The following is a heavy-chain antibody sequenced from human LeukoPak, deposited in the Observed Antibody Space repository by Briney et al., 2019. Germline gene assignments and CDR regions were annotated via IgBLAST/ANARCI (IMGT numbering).Heavy chain of an antibody. CDR2: IKQDGSEI. J-gene: IGHJ5*02. CDR3: ARARAPYGGAPFDP. V-gene: IGHV3-7*01. Sequence: PGGSLRLSCAASGFSFSNYWMTWVRQAPGKGLEWVANIKQDGSEIYYVDSVKGRFTISRDNAKNSLFLQMNSLRAEDTAVYNCARARAPYGGAPFDPWGQGTLVTVSS. D-gene: IGHD2-8*01. CDR1: GFSFSNYW.